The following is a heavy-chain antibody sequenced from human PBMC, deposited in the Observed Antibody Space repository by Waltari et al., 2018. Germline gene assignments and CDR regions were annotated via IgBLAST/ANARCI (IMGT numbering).Heavy chain of an antibody. J-gene: IGHJ6*02. D-gene: IGHD3-10*01. Sequence: EERLLESGGGLVQPGDSLRLSCAGSGFRFSNYWMNWVRQAPGKGLVWVARIGNEGTSRSYADSVKGRLTISRDNAKNTVYLQMKRLRVEDTAVYYCARLAPRTYRSPVPGRHYYYGMDVWGQGTTVTVSS. CDR3: ARLAPRTYRSPVPGRHYYYGMDV. V-gene: IGHV3-74*01. CDR1: GFRFSNYW. CDR2: IGNEGTSR.